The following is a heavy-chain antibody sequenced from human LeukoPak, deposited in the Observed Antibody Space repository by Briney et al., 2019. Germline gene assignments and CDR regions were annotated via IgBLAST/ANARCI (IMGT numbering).Heavy chain of an antibody. CDR2: ISSSSSTI. J-gene: IGHJ4*02. V-gene: IGHV3-48*04. CDR1: GFTFSSYW. CDR3: ATVGSGYSFDS. Sequence: GGSLRLSCAASGFTFSSYWMHWVRQAPGKGLEWVSYISSSSSTIYYADSVKGRFTISRDNAKNSLFLQMNTLRAEDTAVYYCATVGSGYSFDSWGQGTLVTVSS. D-gene: IGHD3-22*01.